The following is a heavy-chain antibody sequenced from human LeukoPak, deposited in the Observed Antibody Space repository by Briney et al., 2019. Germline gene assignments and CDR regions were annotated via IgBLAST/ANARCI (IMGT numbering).Heavy chain of an antibody. CDR1: GGSFSGYY. Sequence: SETLSLTCAVYGGSFSGYYCSWIRQLPGKGLECIGEINHSGSTNYNPSLKSRVTISVDTSKNQFSLKLSSVTAADTAVYYCARGSVNSGSYYGFRYAFDIWGQGTMVTVSS. J-gene: IGHJ3*02. V-gene: IGHV4-34*01. CDR2: INHSGST. CDR3: ARGSVNSGSYYGFRYAFDI. D-gene: IGHD1-26*01.